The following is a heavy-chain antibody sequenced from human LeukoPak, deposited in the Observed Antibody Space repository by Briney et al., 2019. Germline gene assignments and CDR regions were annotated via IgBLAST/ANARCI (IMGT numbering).Heavy chain of an antibody. D-gene: IGHD3-22*01. CDR3: ATHTNMIVVGNPVDN. CDR1: GFTFRSYA. CDR2: IGGSNITT. Sequence: PGGSLRLSCSASGFTFRSYAMSWVRQAPGKGLEWVSAIGGSNITTYYADSVKGRFTISRDNSKNTLYLQMNSLRAEDTAVYYCATHTNMIVVGNPVDNWGQGTLVTVSS. J-gene: IGHJ4*02. V-gene: IGHV3-23*01.